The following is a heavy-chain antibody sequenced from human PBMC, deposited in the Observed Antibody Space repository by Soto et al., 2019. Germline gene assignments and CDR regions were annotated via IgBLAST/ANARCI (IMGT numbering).Heavy chain of an antibody. J-gene: IGHJ5*02. D-gene: IGHD3-3*01. CDR1: GYTFTVYY. V-gene: IGHV1-2*04. CDR2: INPNSGGT. CDR3: ARDLNDDSPRFWFDP. Sequence: ASLKVSCKASGYTFTVYYMHWVRQAPGQGLEWMGWINPNSGGTNYAQKFQGWVTMTRDPSISTAYMELSRLRSDDTAVYYCARDLNDDSPRFWFDPWGQGTLVTVSS.